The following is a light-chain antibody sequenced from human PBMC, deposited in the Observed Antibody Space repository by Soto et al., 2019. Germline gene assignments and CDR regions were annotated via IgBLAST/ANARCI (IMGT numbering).Light chain of an antibody. Sequence: DIVLTQSPATLSVSPGDRVTLSCRASESLFGFLAWYQQKPGQAPRLLMYGVSTRATGIPARFSGGGSATDFTLTISSLKSADSAFYFCQSYNDWPFASGLGTRLEI. J-gene: IGKJ2*01. CDR3: QSYNDWPFA. CDR1: ESLFGF. V-gene: IGKV3-15*01. CDR2: GVS.